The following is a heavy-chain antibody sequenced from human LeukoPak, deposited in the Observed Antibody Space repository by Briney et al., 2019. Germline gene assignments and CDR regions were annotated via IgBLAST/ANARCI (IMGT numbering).Heavy chain of an antibody. D-gene: IGHD5-18*01. Sequence: ASVKVSCKASGGTFSSYAISWVRQAPGQGLEWMGGIIPIFGTANYAQKLQGRVTITADESTSTAYMELSSLRSEDTAVYYCARRVDMDTAMIPFFYWGQGTLVTVSS. V-gene: IGHV1-69*13. CDR2: IIPIFGTA. J-gene: IGHJ4*02. CDR1: GGTFSSYA. CDR3: ARRVDMDTAMIPFFY.